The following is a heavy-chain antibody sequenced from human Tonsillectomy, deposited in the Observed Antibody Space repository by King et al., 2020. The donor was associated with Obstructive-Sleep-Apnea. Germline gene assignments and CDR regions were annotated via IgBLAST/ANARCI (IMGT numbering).Heavy chain of an antibody. D-gene: IGHD6-13*01. CDR1: GGSISSSCYY. CDR2: IYYRGST. V-gene: IGHV4-31*03. Sequence: VQLQESGPGLVKPSQTLSLTCIVSGGSISSSCYYWSLIRQAPGKGLGGIGYIYYRGSTYYTPSPKSRVTVSLDTSKNHFSLKLNSVTAADTAMYYCARGAYSSSQPFDYWGQGTLVTVSS. J-gene: IGHJ4*02. CDR3: ARGAYSSSQPFDY.